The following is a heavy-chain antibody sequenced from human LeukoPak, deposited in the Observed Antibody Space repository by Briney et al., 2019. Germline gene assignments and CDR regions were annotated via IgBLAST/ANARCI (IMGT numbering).Heavy chain of an antibody. CDR1: GYTLTELS. V-gene: IGHV1-24*01. D-gene: IGHD3-10*01. J-gene: IGHJ4*02. CDR2: FDPEDGET. CDR3: ATDNKGYYLEPFDY. Sequence: ASVKVSCKVSGYTLTELSMHWVRQAPGTGLEWMGGFDPEDGETIYAQKFQGRATMTEDTSTDTAYMELSSLRSEDTAVYYCATDNKGYYLEPFDYWGQGTLVTVSS.